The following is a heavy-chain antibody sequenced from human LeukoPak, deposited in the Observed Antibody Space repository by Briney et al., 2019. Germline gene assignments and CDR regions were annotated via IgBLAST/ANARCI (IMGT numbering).Heavy chain of an antibody. CDR3: ARANGYCTSTICYDWFDL. CDR1: GYSISSGYY. CDR2: IYHSGST. D-gene: IGHD2-2*03. J-gene: IGHJ5*02. Sequence: PSETLSLTCTVSGYSISSGYYWGWIRQPPGKRLEWIGSIYHSGSTHYNPSLKSRVTISVDTSKNQFSLRLTSVTAADTAVYFCARANGYCTSTICYDWFDLWGQGTLVTVSS. V-gene: IGHV4-38-2*02.